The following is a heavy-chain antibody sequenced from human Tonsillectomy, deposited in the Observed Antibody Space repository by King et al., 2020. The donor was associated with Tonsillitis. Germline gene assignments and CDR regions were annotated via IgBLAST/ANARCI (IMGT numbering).Heavy chain of an antibody. D-gene: IGHD3-22*01. CDR2: IYSGGSST. CDR3: AFTYYYDSNPDY. J-gene: IGHJ4*02. Sequence: VQLVESGGGLVQPGGSLRLSCAASGFTFSSYAMSWVRQAPGKGLEWVSAIYSGGSSTYYADSVKGRFTISRDNSKNTLYLQMNSLRAEDTAVYYCAFTYYYDSNPDYWGQGTLVTVSS. CDR1: GFTFSSYA. V-gene: IGHV3-23*03.